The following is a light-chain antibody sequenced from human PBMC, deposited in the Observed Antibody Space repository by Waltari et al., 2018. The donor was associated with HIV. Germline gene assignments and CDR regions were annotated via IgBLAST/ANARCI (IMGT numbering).Light chain of an antibody. CDR1: QNLLHSNGNNY. CDR3: MQSLQSPWT. V-gene: IGKV2-28*01. J-gene: IGKJ1*01. Sequence: IVLTQSPVSLHVIPGEPASISCRSSQNLLHSNGNNYLEWYVLKPGRSPQRLIYLSSNRASGVPDRLSGSGSGTDFTLRISRVAAEDVGVYYCMQSLQSPWTFGQGTKV. CDR2: LSS.